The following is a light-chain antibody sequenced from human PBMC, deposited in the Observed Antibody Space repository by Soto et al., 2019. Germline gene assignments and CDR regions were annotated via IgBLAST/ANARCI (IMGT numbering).Light chain of an antibody. V-gene: IGLV2-14*03. CDR3: SSYTITATL. Sequence: QSALTQHASVSGSPGQSITISCTGSSNDVGLYNYVSWYQQHPGKAPKLVISDVTNRPSGVSDRFSGSKSGNTAFLTISGHQAEDEADYYCSSYTITATLFGRGTKLTVL. CDR2: DVT. CDR1: SNDVGLYNY. J-gene: IGLJ2*01.